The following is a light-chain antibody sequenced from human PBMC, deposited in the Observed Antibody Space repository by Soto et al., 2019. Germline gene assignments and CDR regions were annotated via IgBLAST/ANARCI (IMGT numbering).Light chain of an antibody. CDR1: RGVSANY. J-gene: IGKJ1*01. Sequence: ENLLTQSPGTLSLSPGEGATLSCRASRGVSANYLAWYQQKPGQAPTPLIYGASIRAAGIPDRFSGSGSGTDFTLTIRRLEPDDFAVYYCQQYGSSPRTFGQGTKVEIK. V-gene: IGKV3-20*01. CDR2: GAS. CDR3: QQYGSSPRT.